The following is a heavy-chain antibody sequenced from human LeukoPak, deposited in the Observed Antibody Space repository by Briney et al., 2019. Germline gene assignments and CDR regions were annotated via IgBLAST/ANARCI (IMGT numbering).Heavy chain of an antibody. Sequence: GGSLRLSCAASGFTFSSYSMNWVRQAPGKGLEWVSSISSSSYIYYADSVKGRFTISRDNAKNSLYLQMNSLRAEDTAVYYCARDRLDCSSTSCYTWGDAFDIWGQGTMVTVSS. J-gene: IGHJ3*02. D-gene: IGHD2-2*02. CDR1: GFTFSSYS. CDR2: ISSSSYI. V-gene: IGHV3-21*01. CDR3: ARDRLDCSSTSCYTWGDAFDI.